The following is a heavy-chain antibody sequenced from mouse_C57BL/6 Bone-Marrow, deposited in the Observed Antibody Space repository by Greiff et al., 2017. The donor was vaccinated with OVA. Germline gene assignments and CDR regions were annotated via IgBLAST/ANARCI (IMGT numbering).Heavy chain of an antibody. J-gene: IGHJ3*01. CDR1: GFTFSSYG. D-gene: IGHD1-1*01. Sequence: EVKVVESGGDLVKPGGSLKLSCAASGFTFSSYGMSWVRQTPDKRLEWVATISSGGSYTYYPDSVKGRFTISRDNAKNTLYLQMSSLKSEDTAMYYCARHWDYYGSSYVGFAYWGQGTLVTVSA. V-gene: IGHV5-6*01. CDR3: ARHWDYYGSSYVGFAY. CDR2: ISSGGSYT.